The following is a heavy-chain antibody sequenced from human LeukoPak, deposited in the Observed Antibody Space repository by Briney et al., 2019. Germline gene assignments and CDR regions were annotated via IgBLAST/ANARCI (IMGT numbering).Heavy chain of an antibody. CDR3: ATDGPAAMGADYLYGLDV. D-gene: IGHD2-2*01. CDR1: GGTLSNYG. CDR2: IIPLLDIT. Sequence: SVKVSCKASGGTLSNYGISWVRQAPGQGLEWMGRIIPLLDITTYAERFQGRVTITADKSTSTAYMEVSSLRSEDTAVYYCATDGPAAMGADYLYGLDVWGQGTTVTVFS. J-gene: IGHJ6*02. V-gene: IGHV1-69*04.